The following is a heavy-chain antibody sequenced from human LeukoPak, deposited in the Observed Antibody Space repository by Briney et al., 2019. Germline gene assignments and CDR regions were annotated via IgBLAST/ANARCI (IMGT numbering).Heavy chain of an antibody. CDR2: IYSGGST. CDR3: AREGRRLLEWLFPYYYGMDV. V-gene: IGHV3-66*01. D-gene: IGHD3-3*01. CDR1: GFTVSSNY. J-gene: IGHJ6*02. Sequence: GGSLRLSCAASGFTVSSNYMSWVRQAPGKGLEWVSVIYSGGSTYYADSVKGRFTISRDNSKNTLHLQMNSLRAEDTAVYYCAREGRRLLEWLFPYYYGMDVWGQGTTVTVSS.